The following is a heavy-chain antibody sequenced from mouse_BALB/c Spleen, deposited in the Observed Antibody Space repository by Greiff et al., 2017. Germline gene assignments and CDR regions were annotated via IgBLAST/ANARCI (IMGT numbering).Heavy chain of an antibody. J-gene: IGHJ4*01. Sequence: EVQRVESGGGLVQPGGSRKLSCAASGFTFSSFGMHWVRQAPEKGLEWVAYISSGSSTIYYADTVKGRFTISRDNPKNTLFLQMTSLRSEDTAMYYCARDWGYAMDYWGQGTSVTVSS. V-gene: IGHV5-17*02. D-gene: IGHD4-1*01. CDR3: ARDWGYAMDY. CDR2: ISSGSSTI. CDR1: GFTFSSFG.